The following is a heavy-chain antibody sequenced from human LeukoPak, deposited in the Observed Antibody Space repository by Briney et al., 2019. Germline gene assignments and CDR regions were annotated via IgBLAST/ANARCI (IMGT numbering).Heavy chain of an antibody. V-gene: IGHV3-48*01. J-gene: IGHJ4*02. D-gene: IGHD6-13*01. Sequence: SGGSPRLSCAASGFTFSSYSMNWVRQAPGKGLEWVSYISSSSSTIYYADSVKGRFTIPRDNAKNSLYLQMNSLRAEDTAVYYRARDLKGIAAAGTSDVGSRFDYWGQGTLVTVSS. CDR3: ARDLKGIAAAGTSDVGSRFDY. CDR2: ISSSSSTI. CDR1: GFTFSSYS.